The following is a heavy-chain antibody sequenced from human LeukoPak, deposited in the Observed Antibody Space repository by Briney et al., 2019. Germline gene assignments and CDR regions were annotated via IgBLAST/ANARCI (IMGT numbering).Heavy chain of an antibody. D-gene: IGHD6-19*01. CDR2: FDPENGET. J-gene: IGHJ4*02. CDR1: GYTLTELS. V-gene: IGHV1-24*01. CDR3: ATAGPGAVAVGYFDY. Sequence: ASVTVSCKVSGYTLTELSMHWVRQAPGKGLEWMGGFDPENGETIYAQKFQGRVTMTEDTSTDIAYMELSSLRSEDTAVYYCATAGPGAVAVGYFDYWGQGTLVTVSS.